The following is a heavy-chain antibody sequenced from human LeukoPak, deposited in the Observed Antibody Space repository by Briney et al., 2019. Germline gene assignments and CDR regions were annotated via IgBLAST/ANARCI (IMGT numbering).Heavy chain of an antibody. CDR2: INPNSGGT. V-gene: IGHV1-2*02. D-gene: IGHD3-16*01. J-gene: IGHJ4*02. CDR1: GYTFTGYY. Sequence: AASVKVSCKASGYTFTGYYMHWVRQAPGQGLEWMGWINPNSGGTNYAQKFQDRITVTRDTSISTMYLELNRLTSADTAIYYCARDFDWGPDYWGPGTLVAVSS. CDR3: ARDFDWGPDY.